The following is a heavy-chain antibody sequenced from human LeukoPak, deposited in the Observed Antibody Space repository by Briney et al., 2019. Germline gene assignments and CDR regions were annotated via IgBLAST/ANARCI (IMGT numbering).Heavy chain of an antibody. D-gene: IGHD3-22*01. Sequence: ASVKFSCKASRYTFTGYYMHWVRQAPGQGLEWMGWINPNSGGTNYAQKFQGRVTMTRATSISTAYMELSRLRSDDTAVYSCASGASSGYYYLWGQGTLVTVSS. CDR2: INPNSGGT. V-gene: IGHV1-2*02. CDR3: ASGASSGYYYL. CDR1: RYTFTGYY. J-gene: IGHJ5*02.